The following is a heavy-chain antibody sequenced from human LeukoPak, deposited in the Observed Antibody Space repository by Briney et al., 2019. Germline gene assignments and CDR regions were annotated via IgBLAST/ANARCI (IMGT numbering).Heavy chain of an antibody. CDR2: IKQDGSEK. J-gene: IGHJ4*02. D-gene: IGHD1-26*01. V-gene: IGHV3-7*01. CDR3: ARSRYKRELPTYYFDY. CDR1: GFTFSSHW. Sequence: GGSLRLSCAASGFTFSSHWMSWVRQAPGKGLEGVANIKQDGSEKYYVDSVKGRFTISRDNAKNSLYLQMNSLRAEDTAVYYCARSRYKRELPTYYFDYWGQGTLVTVSS.